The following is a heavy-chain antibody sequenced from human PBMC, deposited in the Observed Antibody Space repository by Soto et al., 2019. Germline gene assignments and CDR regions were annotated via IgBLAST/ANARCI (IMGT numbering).Heavy chain of an antibody. J-gene: IGHJ4*02. CDR3: ARDPWAADY. V-gene: IGHV3-66*01. D-gene: IGHD3-16*01. CDR1: GFTVSTKY. Sequence: EVQWVESGGGLVQPGGSLRLSCAASGFTVSTKYMSWVCQAPGKGLEWVSVIYSGGSTFYADSVRGRFTISRDNSKNTVNLQMNSLRAEDKAVYYCARDPWAADYWGQGTLVTVSS. CDR2: IYSGGST.